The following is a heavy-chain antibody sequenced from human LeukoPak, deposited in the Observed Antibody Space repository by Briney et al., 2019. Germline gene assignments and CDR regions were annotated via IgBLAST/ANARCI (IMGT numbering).Heavy chain of an antibody. CDR1: RSTFKTYD. CDR2: MNPKTGTT. D-gene: IGHD2-21*01. V-gene: IGHV1-8*01. CDR3: ARGLLGYYYYYMDV. Sequence: GASVKVSCKASRSTFKTYDIHWVRQTRGQGLEWMAWMNPKTGTTGYATTFQGRISMTSSTSISTACMELSSVRPEDTGIYYCARGLLGYYYYYMDVWGEGTTVTVSS. J-gene: IGHJ6*03.